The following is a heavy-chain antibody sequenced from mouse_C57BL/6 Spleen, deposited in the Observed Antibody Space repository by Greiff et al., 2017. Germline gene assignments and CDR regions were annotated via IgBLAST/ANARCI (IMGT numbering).Heavy chain of an antibody. Sequence: VQLQQSGAELVRPGASVTLSCKASGYTFTDYEMHWVKQTPVHGLEWIGAIDPETGGTAYNQKFKGKAILTADKSSSTAYMELRSLTSEDSAVYYCTSVYYDYDGGFAYWGQGTLVTVSA. J-gene: IGHJ3*01. V-gene: IGHV1-15*01. D-gene: IGHD2-4*01. CDR3: TSVYYDYDGGFAY. CDR2: IDPETGGT. CDR1: GYTFTDYE.